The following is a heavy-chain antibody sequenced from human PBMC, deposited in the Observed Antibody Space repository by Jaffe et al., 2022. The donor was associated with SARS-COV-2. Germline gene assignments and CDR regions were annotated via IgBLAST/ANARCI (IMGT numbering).Heavy chain of an antibody. CDR3: AAYMYYYGSGSYYNRWFDP. J-gene: IGHJ5*02. V-gene: IGHV4-38-2*02. CDR1: GYSISSGYY. Sequence: QVQLQESGPGLVKPSETLSLTCTVSGYSISSGYYWGWIRQPPGKGLEWIGSIYHSGSTYYNPSLKSRVTISVDTSKNQFSLKLSSVTAADTAVYYCAAYMYYYGSGSYYNRWFDPWGQGTLVTVSS. D-gene: IGHD3-10*01. CDR2: IYHSGST.